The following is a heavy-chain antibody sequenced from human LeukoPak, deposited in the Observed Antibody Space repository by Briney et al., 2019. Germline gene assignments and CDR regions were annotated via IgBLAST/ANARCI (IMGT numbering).Heavy chain of an antibody. V-gene: IGHV1-18*01. CDR3: ARGYLGYCSSTSCRPPDWFAP. Sequence: ASVKVSCKASGYTFTSYGISWVRQATGQGLEWMGWISAYNGNTNYAQKLQGRVTMTTDTSTSTAYMELRSLRSDDTAVYYCARGYLGYCSSTSCRPPDWFAPWGQGTPVTVSS. J-gene: IGHJ5*02. CDR1: GYTFTSYG. D-gene: IGHD2-2*01. CDR2: ISAYNGNT.